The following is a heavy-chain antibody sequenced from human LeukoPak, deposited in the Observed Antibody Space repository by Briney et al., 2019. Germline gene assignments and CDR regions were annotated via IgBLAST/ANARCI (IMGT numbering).Heavy chain of an antibody. J-gene: IGHJ3*02. CDR2: IYYSGST. V-gene: IGHV4-59*08. Sequence: SETLSLTCTVSDGSISSSYWSSIRQPPGKGLEWIGYIYYSGSTIYNPSLKSRVTISVDTSKNQSSLKLSSVTAADTAVDYCARGHRFGESAHAFDIWGQGTMVTVSS. D-gene: IGHD3-10*01. CDR3: ARGHRFGESAHAFDI. CDR1: DGSISSSY.